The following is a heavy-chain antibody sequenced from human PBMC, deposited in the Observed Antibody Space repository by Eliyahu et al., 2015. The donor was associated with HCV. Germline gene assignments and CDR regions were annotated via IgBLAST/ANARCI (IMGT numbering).Heavy chain of an antibody. CDR2: IIPIFGTA. J-gene: IGHJ4*02. CDR1: GGTFSSYA. CDR3: ARLGYCSGGSCPRGRSFDY. V-gene: IGHV1-69*01. D-gene: IGHD2-15*01. Sequence: QVQLVQSGAEVKKPGSSVKVSCKASGGTFSSYAISWVRQAPGQGLEWMGGIIPIFGTANYAQKFQGRVTITADESTSTAYMELSSLRSEDTAVYYCARLGYCSGGSCPRGRSFDYWGQGTLVTVSS.